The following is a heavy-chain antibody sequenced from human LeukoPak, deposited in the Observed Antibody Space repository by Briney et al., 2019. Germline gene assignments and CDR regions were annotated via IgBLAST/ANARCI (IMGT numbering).Heavy chain of an antibody. J-gene: IGHJ6*03. Sequence: PSETLSLTCAVSGYSISSGYYWGWIRQPPGKGLEWIGSIYHSGSTYYNPSLKSRVTISVDTSKNQFSLKLSSVTAADTAVYYCARRVTTDFWSGYYENYYYYMDVWGKGTTVTVSS. CDR2: IYHSGST. CDR3: ARRVTTDFWSGYYENYYYYMDV. CDR1: GYSISSGYY. V-gene: IGHV4-38-2*01. D-gene: IGHD3-3*01.